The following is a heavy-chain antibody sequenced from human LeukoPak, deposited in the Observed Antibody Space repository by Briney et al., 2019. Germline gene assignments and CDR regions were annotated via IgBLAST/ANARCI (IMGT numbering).Heavy chain of an antibody. V-gene: IGHV3-74*01. CDR2: INRDGSST. Sequence: GGSLRLSCAASGFTFSSYWMHWVRQAPGKGLVRVSRINRDGSSTTYADSVKGRVTISRDNTKNTVYLQMNSLRAEDTAVHYCARGRLWNIDYWGQGTLVTVSS. CDR1: GFTFSSYW. J-gene: IGHJ4*02. CDR3: ARGRLWNIDY. D-gene: IGHD1/OR15-1a*01.